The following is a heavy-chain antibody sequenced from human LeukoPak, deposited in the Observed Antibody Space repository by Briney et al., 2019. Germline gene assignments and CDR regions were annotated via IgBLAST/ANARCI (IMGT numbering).Heavy chain of an antibody. V-gene: IGHV3-9*01. CDR3: VKDYHGDYLLSYFDY. Sequence: GGSLRLSCAVSGFTFRDYAMHWVRQAPGKGLEWVSGITWNSGTIAYADSVKGRFTISRDNAKNSLYLQMNSLRAEDTALYYCVKDYHGDYLLSYFDYWGQGTLVTVSS. D-gene: IGHD4-17*01. CDR1: GFTFRDYA. CDR2: ITWNSGTI. J-gene: IGHJ4*02.